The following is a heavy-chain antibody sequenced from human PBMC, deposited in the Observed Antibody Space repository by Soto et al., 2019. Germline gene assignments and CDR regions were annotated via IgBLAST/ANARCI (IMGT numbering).Heavy chain of an antibody. D-gene: IGHD3-10*01. CDR2: ISSSSSYI. CDR1: GFTFISYS. Sequence: PGGSLILSCAASGFTFISYSMNWVRQAPGKGLEWVSSISSSSSYIYYADSVKGRFTISRDNAKNSLYLQMSSLRAEDTAVYYCARDLRVRGSFDFDYWGQGTLVTVSS. V-gene: IGHV3-21*01. J-gene: IGHJ4*02. CDR3: ARDLRVRGSFDFDY.